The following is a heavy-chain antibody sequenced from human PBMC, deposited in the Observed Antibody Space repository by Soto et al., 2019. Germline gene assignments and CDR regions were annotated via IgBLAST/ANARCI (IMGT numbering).Heavy chain of an antibody. CDR3: ASGIAAAALFDY. CDR1: GGSISSYY. D-gene: IGHD6-13*01. V-gene: IGHV4-59*01. J-gene: IGHJ4*02. CDR2: IYYSGST. Sequence: QVRLQESGPGLVKPSETLSLTCTVSGGSISSYYWSWIRQPPGKGLEWIGYIYYSGSTNYNPSLKSRVTISVDTSKNQFSLKLSSVTAADTAVYYCASGIAAAALFDYWGQGTLVTVSS.